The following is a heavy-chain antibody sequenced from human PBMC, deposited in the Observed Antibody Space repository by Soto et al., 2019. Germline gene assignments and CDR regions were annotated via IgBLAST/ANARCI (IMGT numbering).Heavy chain of an antibody. J-gene: IGHJ4*02. Sequence: SETLSLTCTVSGGSISSGDYYWSWIRQPPVKGLEWIGYIYYSGSTYYNPSLKSRVTISVDTSKNQFSLKLSSVTAADTAVYYCASSYYYDSSGYLSYWGQGTLVTVSS. V-gene: IGHV4-30-4*01. CDR2: IYYSGST. CDR1: GGSISSGDYY. CDR3: ASSYYYDSSGYLSY. D-gene: IGHD3-22*01.